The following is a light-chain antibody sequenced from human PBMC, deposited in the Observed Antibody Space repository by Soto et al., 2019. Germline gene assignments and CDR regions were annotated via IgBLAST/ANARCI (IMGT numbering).Light chain of an antibody. Sequence: EIVLTQSPGTLSLSPGDTATLSCRASQSVRSNFLAWYQHKPGQAPRLLLHDAYSRATGIPDRFSGSGSDRDFTLTISRLEPEDFAVYYCQQYAGSPRTFGQGTKLEIK. CDR3: QQYAGSPRT. V-gene: IGKV3-20*01. CDR1: QSVRSNF. J-gene: IGKJ2*01. CDR2: DAY.